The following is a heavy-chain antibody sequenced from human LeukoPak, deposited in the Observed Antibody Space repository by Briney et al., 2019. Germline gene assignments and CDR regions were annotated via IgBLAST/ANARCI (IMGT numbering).Heavy chain of an antibody. V-gene: IGHV1-8*03. D-gene: IGHD6-13*01. CDR2: MNPNSGNT. CDR3: ARLAPNGAAAGRHNWFDP. CDR1: GYTFTIYD. J-gene: IGHJ5*02. Sequence: ASVKVSCKASGYTFTIYDSNWVRQATGQGLEWMGWMNPNSGNTGYAQKFQGRVTITRNTSISTAYMELSSLRSEDTAVYYCARLAPNGAAAGRHNWFDPWGQGTLVTVSS.